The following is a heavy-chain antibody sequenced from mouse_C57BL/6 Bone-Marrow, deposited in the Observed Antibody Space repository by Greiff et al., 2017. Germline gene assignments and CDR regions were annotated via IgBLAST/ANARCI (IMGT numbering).Heavy chain of an antibody. D-gene: IGHD1-1*01. CDR1: GYTFTSYW. CDR2: IHPNSGST. CDR3: ARPLYYYGSSGFAY. Sequence: QVQLQQPGAELVKPGASVKLSCKASGYTFTSYWLHWVKQRPGQGLEWIGMIHPNSGSTNYNEKFKSKATLTVDQSSSTAYMQLSRLTSEDSAVYYCARPLYYYGSSGFAYWGQGTLVTVSA. J-gene: IGHJ3*01. V-gene: IGHV1-64*01.